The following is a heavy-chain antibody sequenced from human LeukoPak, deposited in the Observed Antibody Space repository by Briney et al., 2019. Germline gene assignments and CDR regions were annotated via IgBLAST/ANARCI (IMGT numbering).Heavy chain of an antibody. CDR2: ISRSGGDT. V-gene: IGHV3-23*01. J-gene: IGHJ3*02. D-gene: IGHD2-2*01. Sequence: GGSLRLSCAASGFSFDDNAMYWVRQAPGKGLEWVSAISRSGGDTEYADSVKGRFTISRDNSKNTLYLQMNSLRAEDTAVYYCAKCSITCYANAFYIWGQGTMVTVSS. CDR1: GFSFDDNA. CDR3: AKCSITCYANAFYI.